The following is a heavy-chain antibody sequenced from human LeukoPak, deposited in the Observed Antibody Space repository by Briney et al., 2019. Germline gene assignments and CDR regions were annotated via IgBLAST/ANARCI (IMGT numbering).Heavy chain of an antibody. CDR3: AKGKGGTSFNYCFDY. D-gene: IGHD2/OR15-2a*01. CDR2: IHNDAATT. J-gene: IGHJ4*02. CDR1: GFVFCAYA. Sequence: PGASLRLSCAASGFVFCAYAMIWVRQAPGKGLEWVSLIHNDAATTYYADSVRGRFTVSRDNSKNTLYLEMNSLRAEDTAVYYCAKGKGGTSFNYCFDYWGQGTPVSVSS. V-gene: IGHV3-23*03.